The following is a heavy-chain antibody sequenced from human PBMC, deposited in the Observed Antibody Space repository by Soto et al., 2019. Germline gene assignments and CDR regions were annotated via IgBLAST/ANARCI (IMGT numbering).Heavy chain of an antibody. CDR2: IYASGNT. CDR1: GASISDYY. CDR3: ARESRSALGTVEH. J-gene: IGHJ4*02. Sequence: SETLSLTCTVSGASISDYYWSWIRQPPGKGLECIGRIYASGNTNYNPFLKSRVTMSVDTSKNQYSLTLNSVTAADTAVYYCARESRSALGTVEHWGRGTLVTVSS. V-gene: IGHV4-4*07. D-gene: IGHD6-13*01.